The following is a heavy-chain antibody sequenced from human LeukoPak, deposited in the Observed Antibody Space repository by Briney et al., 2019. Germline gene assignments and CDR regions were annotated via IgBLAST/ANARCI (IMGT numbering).Heavy chain of an antibody. CDR2: ISPNNGNR. Sequence: GASVKVSCKTSGYTFTTYGISWVRQAPGQGLEWMGWISPNNGNRNYAQKFQGRVTMTRDTSISTAYMELSRLRSDDTAAYYCARDRRYCSGGSCYPPLGYWGQGTLVTVSS. CDR3: ARDRRYCSGGSCYPPLGY. D-gene: IGHD2-15*01. V-gene: IGHV1-18*01. J-gene: IGHJ4*02. CDR1: GYTFTTYG.